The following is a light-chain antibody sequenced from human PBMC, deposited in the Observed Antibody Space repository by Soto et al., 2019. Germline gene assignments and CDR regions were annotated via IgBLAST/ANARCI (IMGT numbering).Light chain of an antibody. CDR2: MGS. J-gene: IGKJ1*01. CDR1: QSLLHTSGDNY. CDR3: MQAQQIPRT. V-gene: IGKV2-28*01. Sequence: DIVMTQSPLSLSVTPGEPASISCRSSQSLLHTSGDNYLDWYLQRPGESPQLRIYMGSKRASGVSDRFSGSGTGPRFTLRISRLEAEEVGVYECMQAQQIPRTFGQGTKVEIK.